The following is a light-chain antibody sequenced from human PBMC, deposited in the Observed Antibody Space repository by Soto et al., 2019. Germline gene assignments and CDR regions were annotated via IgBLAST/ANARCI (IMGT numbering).Light chain of an antibody. CDR2: DVS. J-gene: IGLJ1*01. CDR3: CSYTTSNTRQIV. V-gene: IGLV2-14*01. Sequence: QSVLTQPASVSGSPGQSITISCTGTSSDVGGYNYVSWYQQHPGKAPKFMIYDVSNRPSGVSNRFSGSKSGNTASLTISGLQAEDEADYYCCSYTTSNTRQIVFGTGTKHTVL. CDR1: SSDVGGYNY.